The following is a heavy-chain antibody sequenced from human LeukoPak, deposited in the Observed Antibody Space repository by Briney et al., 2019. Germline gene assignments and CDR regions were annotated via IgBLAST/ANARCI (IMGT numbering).Heavy chain of an antibody. Sequence: GGSLRLSRAASGFTFSSYSMNWVRQAPGKGLEWVSYTSSSSSTIYYADSVKGRFTISRDNAKNSLYLQMNSLRDEDTAVYYCARVQPPPTVVTPRYYYYGMDVWGQGTTVTVSS. CDR2: TSSSSSTI. D-gene: IGHD4-23*01. CDR1: GFTFSSYS. V-gene: IGHV3-48*02. J-gene: IGHJ6*02. CDR3: ARVQPPPTVVTPRYYYYGMDV.